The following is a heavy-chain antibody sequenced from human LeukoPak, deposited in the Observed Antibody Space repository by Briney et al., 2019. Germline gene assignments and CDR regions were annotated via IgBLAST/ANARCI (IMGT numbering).Heavy chain of an antibody. CDR1: GFTFRNYW. CDR3: VRDGDDYNFDY. Sequence: GGSLRLSCAASGFTFRNYWMHWVRQAPGKGLVWVSRVKGDGSFTDYADSVKGRFTISRDNAKNTLYLQMYSLRAEDTAAYYCVRDGDDYNFDYWGQGSLVTVSS. D-gene: IGHD5-24*01. J-gene: IGHJ4*02. CDR2: VKGDGSFT. V-gene: IGHV3-74*01.